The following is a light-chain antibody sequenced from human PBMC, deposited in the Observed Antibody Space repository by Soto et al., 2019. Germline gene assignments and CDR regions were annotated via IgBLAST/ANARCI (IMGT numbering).Light chain of an antibody. CDR2: DAS. V-gene: IGKV1-5*01. CDR3: QQSNA. Sequence: DIQMTQSPSILSASVGDRVTITCRATQNINTWLAWYQQKPGKAPKMLIYDASRLQNGVPSSFSGSGSGTHFTLTIASLQPDDFATYYCQQSNAFGPGTKVDIK. CDR1: QNINTW. J-gene: IGKJ2*01.